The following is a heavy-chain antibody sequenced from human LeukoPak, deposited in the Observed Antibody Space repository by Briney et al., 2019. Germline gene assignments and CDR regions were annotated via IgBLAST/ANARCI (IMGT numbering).Heavy chain of an antibody. CDR1: GFTFSSYS. CDR3: AREGFYCSSTSCYFDY. V-gene: IGHV3-21*01. CDR2: ISSSSKYI. Sequence: GGSLRLSCAASGFTFSSYSMNWVRQAPGKGLEWVSSISSSSKYIYYADSVKGRFTISRDNAKNSLYLQMNSLRAEDTAVYYCAREGFYCSSTSCYFDYWGQGTLVTVSS. J-gene: IGHJ4*01. D-gene: IGHD2-2*01.